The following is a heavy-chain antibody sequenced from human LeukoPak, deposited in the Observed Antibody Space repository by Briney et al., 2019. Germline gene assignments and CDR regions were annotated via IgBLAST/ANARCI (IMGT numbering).Heavy chain of an antibody. CDR3: ASTLVRGVIAPFDY. CDR1: VGSISSYY. CDR2: IFTSGST. D-gene: IGHD3-10*01. V-gene: IGHV4-4*07. Sequence: SETLSLTCTVSVGSISSYYWSWIRQPAGKGLEWIGRIFTSGSTDYNPSLKSRVTMSVDASKNQFSLKLSSVTAADTAVYYCASTLVRGVIAPFDYWGQGTLVIVSS. J-gene: IGHJ4*02.